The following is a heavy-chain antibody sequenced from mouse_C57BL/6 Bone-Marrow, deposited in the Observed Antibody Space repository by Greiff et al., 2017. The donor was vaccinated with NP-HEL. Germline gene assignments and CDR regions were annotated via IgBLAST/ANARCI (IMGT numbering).Heavy chain of an antibody. CDR2: IYPGSGST. J-gene: IGHJ3*01. Sequence: QVQLQQPGAELVKPGASVKMSCKASGYTFTSYWITWVKQRPGQGLEWIGDIYPGSGSTNYNEKFKSKATLTVDTSPSTAYMQLSSLTSEDSAVYYCARGALYYSNFAFAYWGQGTLVTVSA. CDR3: ARGALYYSNFAFAY. V-gene: IGHV1-55*01. CDR1: GYTFTSYW. D-gene: IGHD2-5*01.